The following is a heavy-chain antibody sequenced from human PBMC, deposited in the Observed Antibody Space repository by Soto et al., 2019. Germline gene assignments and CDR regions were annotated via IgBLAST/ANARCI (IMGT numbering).Heavy chain of an antibody. CDR2: ISAYNGNT. J-gene: IGHJ4*02. CDR1: GYTFTSYG. CDR3: AREIYCSGGSCYSGSFDY. V-gene: IGHV1-18*01. D-gene: IGHD2-15*01. Sequence: GASVKVSCKASGYTFTSYGISWVRQAPGQGLEWMGWISAYNGNTNYAQKLQGRVTMTTDTSTSTAYMELRSLRSDDTAVYYCAREIYCSGGSCYSGSFDYWGQGTLVTVSS.